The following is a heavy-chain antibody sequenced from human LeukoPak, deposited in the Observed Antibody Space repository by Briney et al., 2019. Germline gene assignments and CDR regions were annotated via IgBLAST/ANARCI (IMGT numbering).Heavy chain of an antibody. Sequence: ASVKVSCKASGFTFTSYDINWVREATGQGLEWMGWMNPNSGNTGCALKFQGRVTLTRNTSINTAYMELTSLRVEDTAVYYCARLSLQIFDAFDIWGQGTVVTVSS. CDR3: ARLSLQIFDAFDI. CDR2: MNPNSGNT. D-gene: IGHD5-24*01. J-gene: IGHJ3*02. CDR1: GFTFTSYD. V-gene: IGHV1-8*03.